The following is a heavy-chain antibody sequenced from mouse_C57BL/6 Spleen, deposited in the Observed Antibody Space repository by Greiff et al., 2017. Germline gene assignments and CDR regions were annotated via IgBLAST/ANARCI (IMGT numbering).Heavy chain of an antibody. V-gene: IGHV3-8*01. J-gene: IGHJ1*03. D-gene: IGHD2-3*01. Sequence: EVKLMESGPGLAKPSQTLSLTCSVTGYSITSDYWNWIRKFPGNKLEYMGYISYSGSTYYNPSLKSRISITRDTSKNQYYLQLNSVTTEDTATYYCARSRDGYSWYFDVWGTGTTVTVSS. CDR1: GYSITSDY. CDR3: ARSRDGYSWYFDV. CDR2: ISYSGST.